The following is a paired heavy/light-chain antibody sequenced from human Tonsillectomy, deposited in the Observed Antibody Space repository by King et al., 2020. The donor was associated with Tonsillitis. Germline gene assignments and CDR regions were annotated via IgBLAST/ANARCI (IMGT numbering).Light chain of an antibody. Sequence: QSALTQPASVSGSPGQSIAISCTGTSSDVGSDNLVSWYQQHPGKAPKLMIYDVDQRPSGVSNRFSGSKSGNTASLTISGLQADDEADYYCCSYAVSNTIIFGGGTKLTVL. V-gene: IGLV2-23*02. CDR3: CSYAVSNTII. CDR2: DVD. J-gene: IGLJ2*01. CDR1: SSDVGSDNL.
Heavy chain of an antibody. D-gene: IGHD4-17*01. V-gene: IGHV3-53*01. CDR1: GFIVSGKY. J-gene: IGHJ4*02. Sequence: EVQLVESGGGLIQPGGSLRLSCAASGFIVSGKYMSWVRQAPGKGLEWVSVIYGGGKTYYADSVKGRFTISRDNSKNTLYLQMNNLRAEDTAVYYCASRPGGDHPYFDYWGQGTLVTVPS. CDR3: ASRPGGDHPYFDY. CDR2: IYGGGKT.